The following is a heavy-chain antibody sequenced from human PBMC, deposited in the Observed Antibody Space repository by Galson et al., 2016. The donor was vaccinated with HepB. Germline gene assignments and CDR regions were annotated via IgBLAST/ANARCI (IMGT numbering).Heavy chain of an antibody. CDR2: ISYDGSNK. Sequence: SLRLSCAASGFTFSYYAIHWVRQAPGKGLEWVAVISYDGSNKYYADSVKGRFTISRDNSKNMLYLQMNSLRAEDTAVYYCARSVWRWRGMDYWGQGTTVTVSS. V-gene: IGHV3-30*04. CDR1: GFTFSYYA. CDR3: ARSVWRWRGMDY. D-gene: IGHD2-21*01. J-gene: IGHJ6*02.